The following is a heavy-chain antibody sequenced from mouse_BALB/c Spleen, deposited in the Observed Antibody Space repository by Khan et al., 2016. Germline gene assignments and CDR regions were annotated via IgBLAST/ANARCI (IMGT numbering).Heavy chain of an antibody. CDR1: GYTFTSYY. V-gene: IGHV1-53*01. CDR2: INPSNGGT. J-gene: IGHJ2*01. D-gene: IGHD2-4*01. CDR3: TRGGYDYDY. Sequence: QVQLKESGAELVKPGASVKLSCKASGYTFTSYYMYWVKQRPGQGLEWIGEINPSNGGTNFNEKFKSKATLTVDKSHSTAYMQLCSLTSEDSAVYYCTRGGYDYDYWGQGTTLTVSS.